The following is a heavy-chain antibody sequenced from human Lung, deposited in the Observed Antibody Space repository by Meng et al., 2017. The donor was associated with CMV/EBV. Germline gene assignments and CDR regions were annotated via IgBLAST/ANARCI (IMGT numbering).Heavy chain of an antibody. CDR3: ARVGQWLPIDY. CDR2: IYYSGST. V-gene: IGHV4-59*12. Sequence: VQWQGAGPGLVKPLETLSLTCTVSAGSTSSYYWSWIRQPPGKGLEWIGYIYYSGSTNYNPSLESRVTISVDKSKNQFSLNLSSVTAADTAVYYCARVGQWLPIDYWGQGTLVTVSS. D-gene: IGHD6-19*01. J-gene: IGHJ4*02. CDR1: AGSTSSYY.